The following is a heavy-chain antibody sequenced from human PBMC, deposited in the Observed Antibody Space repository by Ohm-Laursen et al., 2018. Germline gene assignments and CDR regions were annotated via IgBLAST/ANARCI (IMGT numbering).Heavy chain of an antibody. CDR3: ARPHDYVWGSYHY. CDR1: GFTFSSYA. Sequence: SLRLSCAASGFTFSSYAMSWVRQAPGKGLEWVAVIWYDGSNKYYADSVKGRFTISRDNSKNTLYLQMNSLRAEDTAVYYCARPHDYVWGSYHYWGQGTLVTVSS. CDR2: IWYDGSNK. J-gene: IGHJ4*02. V-gene: IGHV3-33*08. D-gene: IGHD3-16*02.